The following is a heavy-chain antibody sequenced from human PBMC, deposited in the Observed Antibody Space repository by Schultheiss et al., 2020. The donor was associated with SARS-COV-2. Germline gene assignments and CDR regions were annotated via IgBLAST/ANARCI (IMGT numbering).Heavy chain of an antibody. Sequence: GGSLRLSCAASGFNLRNYWMDWVRQAPGKGLQWVANIKQDGSVEHYVDSVRGRFIISRDNAKNTLDLQMNSLRVDDTAVYYCARDLRGRFDPWGQGTLVTVSS. D-gene: IGHD3-10*01. V-gene: IGHV3-7*03. CDR3: ARDLRGRFDP. J-gene: IGHJ5*02. CDR1: GFNLRNYW. CDR2: IKQDGSVE.